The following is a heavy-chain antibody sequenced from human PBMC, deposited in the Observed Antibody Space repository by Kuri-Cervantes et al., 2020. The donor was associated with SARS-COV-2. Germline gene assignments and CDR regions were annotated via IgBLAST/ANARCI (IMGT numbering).Heavy chain of an antibody. CDR1: GGTFSSYT. J-gene: IGHJ5*02. Sequence: SVKVSCKASGGTFSSYTISWVRQAPGQGLEWMGGIIPIFGTANYAQKFQGGVTITADKSTSTAYMELSSLRSEDTAVYYCARDQGAAAGTGSIGWFDPWGQGTLVTVSS. V-gene: IGHV1-69*06. D-gene: IGHD6-13*01. CDR3: ARDQGAAAGTGSIGWFDP. CDR2: IIPIFGTA.